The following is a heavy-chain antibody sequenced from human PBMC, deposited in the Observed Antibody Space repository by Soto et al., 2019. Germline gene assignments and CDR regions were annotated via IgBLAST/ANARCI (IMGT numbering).Heavy chain of an antibody. D-gene: IGHD3-10*01. CDR3: ATGAGEFRITQNWFDP. J-gene: IGHJ5*02. CDR2: FDPEDGET. Sequence: QVQLVQSGAEVKKPGASVKVSCKVSGYTLTELSMHWVRQAPGKGLEWMGGFDPEDGETIYAQKFQGRVTMTEDTSTDTAYMELSSLRSEDTGVYYCATGAGEFRITQNWFDPWGLGTLVTVSS. CDR1: GYTLTELS. V-gene: IGHV1-24*01.